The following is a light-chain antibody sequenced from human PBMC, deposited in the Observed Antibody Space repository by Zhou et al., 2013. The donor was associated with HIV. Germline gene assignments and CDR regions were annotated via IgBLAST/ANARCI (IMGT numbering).Light chain of an antibody. CDR2: AAS. V-gene: IGKV1-27*01. J-gene: IGKJ4*01. CDR1: EAISNY. CDR3: QQSYSTPLT. Sequence: DLRMTQSPSSLSASVGDRVTITCRANEAISNYLAWYQHKPGDVPKLLIFAASTLPAGVSSRFTGSGSGTDFTLTISSLQPEDFATYYCQQSYSTPLTFGGGTKVEIK.